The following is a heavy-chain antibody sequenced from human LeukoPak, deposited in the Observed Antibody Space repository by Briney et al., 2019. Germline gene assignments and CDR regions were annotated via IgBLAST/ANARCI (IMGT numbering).Heavy chain of an antibody. J-gene: IGHJ4*02. D-gene: IGHD6-19*01. Sequence: GGYLTPSCSGSEFTFCRFWVGWVRQAPGKGLEWVGNIKQDGSEKYYVDSVKGRFTISRDNAKNSLYLQMNSLRAEDTAVYYCAGGLYWGQGTLVTVSS. CDR3: AGGLY. CDR2: IKQDGSEK. CDR1: EFTFCRFW. V-gene: IGHV3-7*03.